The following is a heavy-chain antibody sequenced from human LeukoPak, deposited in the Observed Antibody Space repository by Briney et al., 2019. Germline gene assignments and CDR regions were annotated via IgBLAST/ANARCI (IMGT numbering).Heavy chain of an antibody. CDR2: ISYDGSNK. V-gene: IGHV3-30*18. Sequence: GGSLRLSCAASGFTFSSYGMHWVRQAPGKGLEWVAVISYDGSNKYYADSVKGRFTISRDNSKNTLYLQMNSLRAEDTAVYYCAKEGCSSTSCYADYWGQGTLVTVSS. CDR1: GFTFSSYG. D-gene: IGHD2-2*01. J-gene: IGHJ4*02. CDR3: AKEGCSSTSCYADY.